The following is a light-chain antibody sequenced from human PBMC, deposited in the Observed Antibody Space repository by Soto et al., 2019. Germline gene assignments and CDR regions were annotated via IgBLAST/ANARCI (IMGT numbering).Light chain of an antibody. Sequence: EIVLTQSPGTLSLSPGERSTLSCRASQSVSSSYLAWYQQKPGQAPRLLIYGASSRATGIPDRFSGSGSGTEFTFTISSLQSEDFALYYCLQYNDWVPTFGQGTTGDIK. CDR3: LQYNDWVPT. J-gene: IGKJ1*01. CDR2: GAS. CDR1: QSVSSSY. V-gene: IGKV3-20*01.